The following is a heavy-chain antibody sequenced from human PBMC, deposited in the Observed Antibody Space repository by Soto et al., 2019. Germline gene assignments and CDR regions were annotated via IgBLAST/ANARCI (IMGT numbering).Heavy chain of an antibody. D-gene: IGHD3-10*01. CDR1: GGPYNSFA. CDR3: ARFLGGAGSYYDGQDYNYYNGMDV. J-gene: IGHJ6*02. Sequence: VKVSCKASGGPYNSFAISWVRQAPGQGLEWIGGIIPVFGTATYAQKFKGRVTITAEESTSTAYMELSSLTSEDTAVYYCARFLGGAGSYYDGQDYNYYNGMDVWGQGTTVTVSS. CDR2: IIPVFGTA. V-gene: IGHV1-69*13.